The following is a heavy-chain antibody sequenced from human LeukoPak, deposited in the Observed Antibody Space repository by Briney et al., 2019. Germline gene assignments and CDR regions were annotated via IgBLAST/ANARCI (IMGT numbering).Heavy chain of an antibody. CDR2: IIPIFGTA. CDR3: ARDHGYYYDSSGYPKYYYYMDV. J-gene: IGHJ6*03. CDR1: GGTFSSYA. Sequence: SVKVSCKASGGTFSSYAISWVRQAPGQGLEWMGGIIPIFGTANYAQKFQGRVTITADESTSTAYMELSSLRSEDTAVYYCARDHGYYYDSSGYPKYYYYMDVWGKGTTVTVSS. V-gene: IGHV1-69*13. D-gene: IGHD3-22*01.